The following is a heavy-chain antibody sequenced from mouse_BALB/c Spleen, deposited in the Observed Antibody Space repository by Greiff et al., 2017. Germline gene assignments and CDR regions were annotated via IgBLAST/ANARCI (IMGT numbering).Heavy chain of an antibody. CDR1: GFSLTSYG. Sequence: QVQLQQSGPSLVQPSQSLSITCTVSGFSLTSYGVHWVRQSPGKGLEWLGVIWRGGSTDYNAAFMSRLSITKDNSKSQVFFKMNRLQADDTAIYYSAKNREYDGPDYFDYWGQGTTLTVSS. CDR3: AKNREYDGPDYFDY. J-gene: IGHJ2*01. CDR2: IWRGGST. D-gene: IGHD2-14*01. V-gene: IGHV2-5-1*01.